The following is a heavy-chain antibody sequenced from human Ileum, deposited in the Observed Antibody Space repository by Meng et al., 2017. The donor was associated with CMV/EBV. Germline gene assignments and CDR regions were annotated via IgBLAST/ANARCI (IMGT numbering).Heavy chain of an antibody. CDR1: GGSFSGYY. CDR3: ARDRVLLFPYYYYYGMDV. D-gene: IGHD2-21*01. Sequence: GSLRLSCAVYGGSFSGYYWSWIRQPPGKGLEWIGEINHSGSTNYNPSLKSRVTISVDTSKNQFSLKLSSVTAADTAVYYCARDRVLLFPYYYYYGMDVWGQGTTVTVSS. J-gene: IGHJ6*02. V-gene: IGHV4-34*01. CDR2: INHSGST.